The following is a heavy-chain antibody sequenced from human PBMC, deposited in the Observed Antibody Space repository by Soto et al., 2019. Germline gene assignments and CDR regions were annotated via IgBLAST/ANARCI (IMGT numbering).Heavy chain of an antibody. V-gene: IGHV4-34*01. CDR1: GGSFSGYY. D-gene: IGHD2-2*01. J-gene: IGHJ5*02. Sequence: SETLSLTCAVYGGSFSGYYWSWIRQPPGKGLEWIGEINHSGSTNYNPSLKSRVTISVDTSKNQFSLKLSSVTAADTAVYYCARGSGFLCSSTSCTRLWFDPWGQGTLVTVSS. CDR2: INHSGST. CDR3: ARGSGFLCSSTSCTRLWFDP.